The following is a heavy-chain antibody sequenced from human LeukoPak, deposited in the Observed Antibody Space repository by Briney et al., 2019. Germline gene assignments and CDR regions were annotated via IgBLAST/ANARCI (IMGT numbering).Heavy chain of an antibody. CDR1: GYTFASYG. J-gene: IGHJ5*02. CDR3: ARDGSGTWLDP. V-gene: IGHV1-18*01. Sequence: ASVKVSCKASGYTFASYGISWVRQAPGQGLGWMGWINAYNGNINNAQKFQGRVTMTTDTSTSTAYMELRSLRSDDTAVYYCARDGSGTWLDPWGQGTLVTVSS. D-gene: IGHD3-10*01. CDR2: INAYNGNI.